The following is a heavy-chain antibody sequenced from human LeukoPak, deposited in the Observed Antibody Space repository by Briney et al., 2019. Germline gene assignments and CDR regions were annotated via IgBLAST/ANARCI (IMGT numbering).Heavy chain of an antibody. J-gene: IGHJ3*02. CDR1: GGSISSYY. D-gene: IGHD3-22*01. Sequence: SETLSLTCTVSGGSISSYYWSWIRQPPGKGLEWIGYIYYSGSTNYNPSLKSRVTISVDTSKNQFSLKLSSVTAADTAVYYCASMNYYDSSGSDAFDIWGQGTMVTVSS. CDR3: ASMNYYDSSGSDAFDI. CDR2: IYYSGST. V-gene: IGHV4-59*01.